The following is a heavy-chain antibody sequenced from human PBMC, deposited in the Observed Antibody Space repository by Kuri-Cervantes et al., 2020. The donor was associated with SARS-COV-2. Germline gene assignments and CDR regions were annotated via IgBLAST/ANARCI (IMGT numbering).Heavy chain of an antibody. V-gene: IGHV4-30-4*08. Sequence: SCTVSGGSISSGDYYWSWIRQPPGKGLEWIGCIYYSGSTYYNPSFESRLTISLDTSKNQFFLNLTSVTAGDTAVYYCAHLITVFGVEDPPGDYWFDPWGQGTLVTSPQ. CDR3: AHLITVFGVEDPPGDYWFDP. J-gene: IGHJ5*02. CDR2: IYYSGST. CDR1: GGSISSGDYY. D-gene: IGHD3-3*01.